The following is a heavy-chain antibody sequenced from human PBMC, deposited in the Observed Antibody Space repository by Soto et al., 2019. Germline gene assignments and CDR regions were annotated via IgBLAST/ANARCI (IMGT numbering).Heavy chain of an antibody. CDR1: RFTFSSYA. J-gene: IGHJ3*02. CDR2: ISGSGGST. V-gene: IGHV3-23*01. CDR3: AKPIGTYYRDAFDI. D-gene: IGHD1-26*01. Sequence: GSLRLSCAASRFTFSSYAMNWVRQAPGKGLEWVSGISGSGGSTYYADSVKGRFTISRDNSKNTLYLQMNSLRAEDTAAYFCAKPIGTYYRDAFDIWGQGTMVTVSS.